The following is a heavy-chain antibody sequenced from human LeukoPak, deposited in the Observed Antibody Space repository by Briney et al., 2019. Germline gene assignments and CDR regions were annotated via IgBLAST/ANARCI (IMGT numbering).Heavy chain of an antibody. D-gene: IGHD3-22*01. J-gene: IGHJ2*01. Sequence: SSETLSLTCTVSGGSISSGDYYWSWIRQPPGKGLEWIGYVYYSGSTYYNPSLKSRVTISVDTSKNQFSLKLSSVTAADTAVYYCARRRIVVVKKQSAGYFDLWGRGTLVTVSS. CDR2: VYYSGST. CDR1: GGSISSGDYY. CDR3: ARRRIVVVKKQSAGYFDL. V-gene: IGHV4-30-4*01.